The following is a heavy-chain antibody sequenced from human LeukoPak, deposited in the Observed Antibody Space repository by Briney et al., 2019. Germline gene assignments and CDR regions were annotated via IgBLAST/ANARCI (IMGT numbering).Heavy chain of an antibody. Sequence: SETLSPTCAVYGGSFSGYYWSWIRQPPGKGLEWIGEINHSGSTNYNPSLKSRVTISVDTSKNQFSLKLSSVTAADTTVYYCARGRRSYYDSSYDYWGQGTLVTVSS. D-gene: IGHD3-22*01. CDR3: ARGRRSYYDSSYDY. V-gene: IGHV4-34*01. CDR1: GGSFSGYY. J-gene: IGHJ4*02. CDR2: INHSGST.